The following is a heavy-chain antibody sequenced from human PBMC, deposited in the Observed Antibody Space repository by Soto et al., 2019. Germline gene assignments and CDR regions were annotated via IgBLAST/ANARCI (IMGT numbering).Heavy chain of an antibody. CDR1: GYTFTSYG. V-gene: IGHV1-18*01. CDR3: ARAGIVLMVYADFDY. J-gene: IGHJ4*02. D-gene: IGHD2-8*01. CDR2: ISAYNGNT. Sequence: ASVKVSCKASGYTFTSYGISWVRQASGQGLEWMGWISAYNGNTNYAQKLQGRVTMTTDTSTSTAYMELRSLRSDDTAVYYCARAGIVLMVYADFDYWGQGTLVTVSS.